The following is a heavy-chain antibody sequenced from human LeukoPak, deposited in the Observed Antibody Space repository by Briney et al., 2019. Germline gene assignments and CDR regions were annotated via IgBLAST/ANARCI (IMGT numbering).Heavy chain of an antibody. V-gene: IGHV1-18*01. Sequence: ASVQVSCKTSGYSFNTYGITWVRQAPGQGLEWMGWISGHSGDTQYARKFQGRVTLTTDSSTNTAYMDLGALKSDDTAVYYCLRDASGWFLGVQEFHFWGQGTLVIVSS. CDR2: ISGHSGDT. D-gene: IGHD6-19*01. CDR1: GYSFNTYG. J-gene: IGHJ4*02. CDR3: LRDASGWFLGVQEFHF.